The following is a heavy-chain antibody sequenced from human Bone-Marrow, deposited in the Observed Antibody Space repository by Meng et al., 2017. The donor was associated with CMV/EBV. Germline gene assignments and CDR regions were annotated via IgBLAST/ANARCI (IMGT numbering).Heavy chain of an antibody. CDR1: GYTFTGYY. D-gene: IGHD6-13*01. V-gene: IGHV1-2*02. J-gene: IGHJ5*02. CDR2: INPNSGGT. Sequence: ASVKVSCKASGYTFTGYYMHWVRQAPGQGLEWMGWINPNSGGTNYAQKFQGRVTMTRDTSISTAYMELSRLRSDDTAVYYCARGAAAGPYMWWFDPWGQGPLVTVYS. CDR3: ARGAAAGPYMWWFDP.